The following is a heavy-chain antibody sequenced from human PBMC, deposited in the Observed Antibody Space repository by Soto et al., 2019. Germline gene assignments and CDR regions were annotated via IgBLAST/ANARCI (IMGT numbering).Heavy chain of an antibody. D-gene: IGHD6-19*01. CDR1: GFTFSTYS. V-gene: IGHV3-21*04. Sequence: GGSLRLSCAASGFTFSTYSMNWVRQAPGKGLEWVSSISSSSSYIYYADSVKGRFTISRDNAKNSLYLQMNSLRAEDTALYYCAKDGGYSSGRYGAWGQGTLVTVSS. J-gene: IGHJ5*02. CDR2: ISSSSSYI. CDR3: AKDGGYSSGRYGA.